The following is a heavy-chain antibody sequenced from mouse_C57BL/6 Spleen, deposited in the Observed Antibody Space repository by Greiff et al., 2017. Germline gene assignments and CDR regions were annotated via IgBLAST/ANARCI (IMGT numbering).Heavy chain of an antibody. J-gene: IGHJ3*01. CDR2: IRNKANGYTT. D-gene: IGHD2-4*01. CDR3: ARYRGLYDYDWAWFAY. V-gene: IGHV7-3*01. Sequence: EVKLEESGGGLVQPGGSLSLSCAASGFTFTDYYMSWVRQPPGKALEWLGFIRNKANGYTTEYSASVKGRFTISRDNSQSILYLQMNALRAEDSATYYCARYRGLYDYDWAWFAYWGQGTLVTVSA. CDR1: GFTFTDYY.